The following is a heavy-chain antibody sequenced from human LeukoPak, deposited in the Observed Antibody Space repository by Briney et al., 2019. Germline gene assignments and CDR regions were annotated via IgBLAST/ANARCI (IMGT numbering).Heavy chain of an antibody. D-gene: IGHD3-10*01. V-gene: IGHV1-2*06. CDR1: GYTFTGYY. Sequence: GASVKVSCKASGYTFTGYYMHWVRQAPGQGLEWMGRINPNSGGTNYAQKFQGRVTMTRDTSISTACMELSRLRSDDTAVYYCASQLWFGELLPAYWGQGTLVTVSS. J-gene: IGHJ4*02. CDR2: INPNSGGT. CDR3: ASQLWFGELLPAY.